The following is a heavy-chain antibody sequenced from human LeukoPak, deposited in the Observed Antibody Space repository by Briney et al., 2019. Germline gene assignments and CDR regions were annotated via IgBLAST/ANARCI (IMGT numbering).Heavy chain of an antibody. V-gene: IGHV4-59*08. D-gene: IGHD5-12*01. CDR3: ARHGGETIVATVLHAFDI. J-gene: IGHJ3*02. CDR1: GGSVSSYS. CDR2: IYYSGTT. Sequence: SETLSPTCTVSGGSVSSYSWSWIRQPPGKGLEWIGYIYYSGTTNDKPSLKSRVTISVDTTKNQFSLKLSSVTAADTAVYYCARHGGETIVATVLHAFDIWGQGTMVTVSS.